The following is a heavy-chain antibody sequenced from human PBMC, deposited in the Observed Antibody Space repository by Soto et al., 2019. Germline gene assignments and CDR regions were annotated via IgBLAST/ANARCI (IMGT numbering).Heavy chain of an antibody. D-gene: IGHD1-1*01. CDR1: GFTFSSYG. J-gene: IGHJ4*02. CDR3: AKEGPITNWYFDC. CDR2: ISYDGKVA. Sequence: QVQLVESGGGVVQPGRSLRLSCAASGFTFSSYGMHWVRQAPGKGLEWVTVISYDGKVAYYADSVKGRFTISRDNSKNTLYLQMNSLRTEDTAMYFCAKEGPITNWYFDCWCKGTLVTVSS. V-gene: IGHV3-30*18.